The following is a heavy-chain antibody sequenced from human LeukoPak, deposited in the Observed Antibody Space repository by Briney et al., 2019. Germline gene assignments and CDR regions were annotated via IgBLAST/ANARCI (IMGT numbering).Heavy chain of an antibody. CDR2: INHSGST. Sequence: SSETLSLTCAVYGGSFSGYYWSWIRQPPGKGLEWIGEINHSGSTNYNPSLKSRVTISVDTSKNQFSLKLSSVTAADTAVYYCARAKVYDSSGYYYEGYYYYMDVWGKGTTVTISS. CDR1: GGSFSGYY. V-gene: IGHV4-34*01. J-gene: IGHJ6*03. D-gene: IGHD3-22*01. CDR3: ARAKVYDSSGYYYEGYYYYMDV.